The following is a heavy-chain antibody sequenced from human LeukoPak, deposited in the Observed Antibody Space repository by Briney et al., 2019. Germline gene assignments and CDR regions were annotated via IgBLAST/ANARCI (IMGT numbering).Heavy chain of an antibody. CDR1: GYTFTGYY. CDR3: ARSGRAYGVDY. D-gene: IGHD3-10*01. Sequence: GASVTVSCKASGYTFTGYYMHWVRQAPGQGLEWMGRINPNSGGTNYARKFQGRVTMTRDTSISTAYMELSRLRSDDTAVYYCARSGRAYGVDYWGQGTLVTVSS. V-gene: IGHV1-2*06. CDR2: INPNSGGT. J-gene: IGHJ4*02.